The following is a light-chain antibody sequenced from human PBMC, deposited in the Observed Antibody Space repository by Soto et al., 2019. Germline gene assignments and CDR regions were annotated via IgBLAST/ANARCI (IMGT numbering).Light chain of an antibody. Sequence: QSALTQPASVSGSPGQPITISCTGTSIDVGGYNYVSWYQQHPGKAPKLMIYDVSNRPSGVSNRFSGSKSGNTASLTISGLQAEDEADYYCSSYTSSSTLGVFGTGTKLTVL. CDR3: SSYTSSSTLGV. J-gene: IGLJ1*01. CDR2: DVS. V-gene: IGLV2-14*01. CDR1: SIDVGGYNY.